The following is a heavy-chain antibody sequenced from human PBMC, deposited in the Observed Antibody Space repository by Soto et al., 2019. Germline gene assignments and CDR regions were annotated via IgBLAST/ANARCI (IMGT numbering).Heavy chain of an antibody. D-gene: IGHD4-17*01. V-gene: IGHV4-61*08. CDR1: GGSVNSGGYY. J-gene: IGHJ3*01. CDR3: ARLYGDYVYT. Sequence: QVQMHESGPGLVKPSETQSLTCSVSGGSVNSGGYYWSWIRQPPGNGLEWIGYVFHTGSTNYNPSLKSRVTISLDRPKNQFSLKLTTVTAADTARYYCARLYGDYVYTWGQGTMVTVSS. CDR2: VFHTGST.